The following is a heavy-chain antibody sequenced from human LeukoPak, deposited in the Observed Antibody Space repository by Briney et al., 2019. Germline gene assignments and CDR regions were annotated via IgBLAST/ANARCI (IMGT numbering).Heavy chain of an antibody. CDR3: AKGQLWFGESLDYFDY. Sequence: AGGSLRLSCAVSGITFSAYGMHWVRRAPGKGLEWVAFIRYDESTKYYAGAVKGRFNISRDNSKNTLYLQMNSLRAEDTAVYYCAKGQLWFGESLDYFDYWGQGTLVTVSS. CDR1: GITFSAYG. D-gene: IGHD3-10*01. J-gene: IGHJ4*02. V-gene: IGHV3-30*02. CDR2: IRYDESTK.